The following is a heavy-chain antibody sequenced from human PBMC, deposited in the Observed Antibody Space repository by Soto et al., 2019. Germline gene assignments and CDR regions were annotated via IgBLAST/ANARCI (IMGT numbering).Heavy chain of an antibody. Sequence: EVQLLESGGGLVQPGGSLRLSCAASGFTFSSYAMSWVRQAPGKGLEWVSAISGSGGSTCYADSVKGRFTISRDNSKNTLYLQMNSLRAEDTAVYYCLHLGELSLNYWGQGTLVTVSS. CDR2: ISGSGGST. V-gene: IGHV3-23*01. D-gene: IGHD3-16*02. J-gene: IGHJ4*02. CDR1: GFTFSSYA. CDR3: LHLGELSLNY.